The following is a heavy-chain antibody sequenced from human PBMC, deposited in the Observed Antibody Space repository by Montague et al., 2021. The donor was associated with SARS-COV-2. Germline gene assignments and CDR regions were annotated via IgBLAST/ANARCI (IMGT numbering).Heavy chain of an antibody. CDR1: GGSVSSGSYY. J-gene: IGHJ6*03. Sequence: SETLSLTCTVSGGSVSSGSYYWSWIRQPPGKGLEWIGEINHSGSTNYNPSLKSRVTISVDTSKNQFSLKLSSVTAADTAVYYCARARQDVVVPALGIGAYYYYYYMDVWGKGTTVTVSS. D-gene: IGHD2-2*01. CDR3: ARARQDVVVPALGIGAYYYYYYMDV. V-gene: IGHV4-61*01. CDR2: INHSGST.